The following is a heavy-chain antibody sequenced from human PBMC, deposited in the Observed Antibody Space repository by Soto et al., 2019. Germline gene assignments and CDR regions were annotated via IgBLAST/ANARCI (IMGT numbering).Heavy chain of an antibody. Sequence: GGSLRLSCAASGFTFSDYYMSWIRQAPGKGLEWGSYISSSSSYTNYADSVKGRFTISRDNAKNSLYLQMNSLRAEDTAVYYCARDEYYYDSSGSAADYWGQGTLVTVSS. CDR1: GFTFSDYY. CDR3: ARDEYYYDSSGSAADY. CDR2: ISSSSSYT. D-gene: IGHD3-22*01. J-gene: IGHJ4*02. V-gene: IGHV3-11*05.